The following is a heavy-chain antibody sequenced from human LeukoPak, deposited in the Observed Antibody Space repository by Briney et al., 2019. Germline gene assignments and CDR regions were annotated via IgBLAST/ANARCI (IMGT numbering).Heavy chain of an antibody. CDR2: IKQDGSEK. CDR1: GFTFSSYW. V-gene: IGHV3-7*03. Sequence: GGSLRLSCAASGFTFSSYWMSWVRQAPGEGLQWVANIKQDGSEKYYVRSVKGRFTVSRDNAKNSLYLQMNSLRTEDTAVYYCGRDMDVWGQGTTVTVSS. J-gene: IGHJ6*02. CDR3: GRDMDV.